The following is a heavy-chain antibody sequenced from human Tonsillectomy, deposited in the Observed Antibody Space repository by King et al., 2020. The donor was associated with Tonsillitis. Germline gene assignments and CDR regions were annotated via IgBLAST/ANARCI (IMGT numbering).Heavy chain of an antibody. D-gene: IGHD3-22*01. CDR1: GFNFSDYY. CDR2: ISSSGTTI. CDR3: VRGTQVMIVGPTTVDS. V-gene: IGHV3-11*01. J-gene: IGHJ4*02. Sequence: VQLVESGGALVKPGGSLRLSCAASGFNFSDYYMTWIRQAPGKGLEWLSYISSSGTTIYYIDSVRGRFTISRDNAKNSLYLQMSSLRAEDTAMYYCVRGTQVMIVGPTTVDSWGQGTLVTVSS.